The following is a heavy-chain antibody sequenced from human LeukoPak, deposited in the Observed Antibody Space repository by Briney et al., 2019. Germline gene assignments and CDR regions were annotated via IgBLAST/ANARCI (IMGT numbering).Heavy chain of an antibody. CDR1: GFTFSNYW. J-gene: IGHJ5*02. V-gene: IGHV3-74*01. CDR2: IYVDGRTT. CDR3: ARDRSGSYPNWFDP. Sequence: PGGSLRLSCVAPGFTFSNYWMHWVRQPPGKGLVWVSRIYVDGRTTNYADSVKGRFTISRDNSKNTMYLQMNSLRAEDTALYYCARDRSGSYPNWFDPWGQGTLVTVSS. D-gene: IGHD3-10*01.